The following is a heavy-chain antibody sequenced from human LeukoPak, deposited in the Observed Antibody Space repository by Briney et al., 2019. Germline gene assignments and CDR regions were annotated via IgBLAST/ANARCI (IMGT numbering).Heavy chain of an antibody. CDR2: IYYNGNT. CDR1: GGSISSGGYS. J-gene: IGHJ6*02. Sequence: SETLSLTCAVSGGSISSGGYSWSWIRQPPGKGLEWIGYIYYNGNTNYSPSLKSRVTMSVDTSKNLFSLKVSSVTAADTAVYYCARGRSNYYGMDVWGQGTTVTVSS. V-gene: IGHV4-61*08. CDR3: ARGRSNYYGMDV. D-gene: IGHD1-26*01.